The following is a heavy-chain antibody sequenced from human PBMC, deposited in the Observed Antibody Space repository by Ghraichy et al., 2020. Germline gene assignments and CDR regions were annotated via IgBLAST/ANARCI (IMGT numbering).Heavy chain of an antibody. Sequence: SETLSLTCAVYGGSFSGYYWSWIRQPPGKGLEWIGEINHSGSTNYNPSLKSRVTISVDTSKNQFSLKLSSVTAADTAVYYCARATAMVTETNYYYYGMDVWGQGTTVTVSS. D-gene: IGHD5-18*01. J-gene: IGHJ6*02. CDR3: ARATAMVTETNYYYYGMDV. CDR2: INHSGST. V-gene: IGHV4-34*01. CDR1: GGSFSGYY.